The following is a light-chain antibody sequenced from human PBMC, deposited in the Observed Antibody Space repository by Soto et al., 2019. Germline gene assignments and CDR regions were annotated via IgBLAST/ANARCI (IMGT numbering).Light chain of an antibody. J-gene: IGKJ1*01. V-gene: IGKV3D-15*01. Sequence: EIVLTQSPGTLSLSPGERATLSCWASQSVRRDYLAWYQQKPGQAPRLLIYGASTRATGIPDRFSGSGSGTEFTLTISSLQSEDFAVYYCQQYNNWPETFGQGTKVDIK. CDR3: QQYNNWPET. CDR2: GAS. CDR1: QSVRRDY.